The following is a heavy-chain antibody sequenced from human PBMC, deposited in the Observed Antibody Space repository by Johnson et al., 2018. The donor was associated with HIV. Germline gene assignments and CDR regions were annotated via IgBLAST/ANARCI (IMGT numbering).Heavy chain of an antibody. J-gene: IGHJ3*02. CDR1: GFTFDDYG. CDR2: INWNGGST. Sequence: VQLVESGGGVVRPGRSLRLSCAASGFTFDDYGMTWVRQPPGKGLEWVSGINWNGGSTGYADSVKGRFTISRDNAKNSLYLQMNSLRAEDTALYYCARDGGVRCAHDGFDIWGQGTMVTVAS. CDR3: ARDGGVRCAHDGFDI. V-gene: IGHV3-20*04. D-gene: IGHD3-10*01.